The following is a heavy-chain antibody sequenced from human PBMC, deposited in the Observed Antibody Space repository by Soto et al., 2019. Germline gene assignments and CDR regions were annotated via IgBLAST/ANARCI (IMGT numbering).Heavy chain of an antibody. CDR1: GYPVTAYY. CDR3: ARGGGVGVAGSAAFDM. V-gene: IGHV1-2*02. D-gene: IGHD3-3*01. J-gene: IGHJ3*02. Sequence: QLHLVQSGAVVKKPGASVTVSCSASGYPVTAYYMRWVRQAPGRGLEWMGGINPATGAAKYTQTFQGRVTVARDTATSTVFMELSGLTSGDTAGFYWARGGGVGVAGSAAFDMWGQGTLVTVSS. CDR2: INPATGAA.